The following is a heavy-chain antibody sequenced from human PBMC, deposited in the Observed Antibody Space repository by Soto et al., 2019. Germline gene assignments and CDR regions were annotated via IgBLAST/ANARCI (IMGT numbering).Heavy chain of an antibody. J-gene: IGHJ3*02. CDR2: IYPGDSDT. V-gene: IGHV5-51*01. CDR1: GYSFTSYW. D-gene: IGHD2-15*01. Sequence: GESLKISCKGSGYSFTSYWIGWVRQMPGKGLEWMGIIYPGDSDTRYSPSFQGQVTISADKSISTAYLQWSSLQASDTAMYYCARSLAWFPNAFDIWGQGTMVTVSS. CDR3: ARSLAWFPNAFDI.